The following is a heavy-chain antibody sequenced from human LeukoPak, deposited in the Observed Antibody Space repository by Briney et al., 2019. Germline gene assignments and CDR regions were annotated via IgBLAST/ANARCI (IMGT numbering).Heavy chain of an antibody. J-gene: IGHJ1*01. D-gene: IGHD6-13*01. V-gene: IGHV3-23*01. CDR2: ISGSGGST. CDR3: AQDRRQQMAFGEYFQH. Sequence: PGGSLRLSCAASGFTFSSYAMSWVRQAPGKGLEWVSAISGSGGSTYYADSVKGRFTISRDNSKNTPYLQMSSLRVEDTAVYYCAQDRRQQMAFGEYFQHWGQGTLVTVPS. CDR1: GFTFSSYA.